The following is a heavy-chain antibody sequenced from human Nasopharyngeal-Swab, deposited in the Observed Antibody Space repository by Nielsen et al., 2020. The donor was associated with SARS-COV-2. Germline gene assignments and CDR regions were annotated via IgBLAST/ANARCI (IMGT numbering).Heavy chain of an antibody. CDR2: VDYDGVRT. CDR3: ATWMTAHFDY. CDR1: GFTFSSYA. V-gene: IGHV3-23*01. J-gene: IGHJ4*02. Sequence: GGSLRLSCVASGFTFSSYAMSWVRQAPGQGLEWVSTVDYDGVRTHYADSVEGRFIISRDNSRNTAYLQIKSLRVEDAAVYYCATWMTAHFDYWGQGTLVT. D-gene: IGHD5-18*01.